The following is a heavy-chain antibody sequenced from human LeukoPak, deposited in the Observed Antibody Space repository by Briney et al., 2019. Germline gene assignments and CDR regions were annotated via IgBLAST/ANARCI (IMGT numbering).Heavy chain of an antibody. V-gene: IGHV1-69*06. J-gene: IGHJ4*02. CDR3: ATPERYYYDSSGLGRELFDY. Sequence: ASVKVSFKASGGTFSSYAISWVRQAPGQGLEWMGGIIPIFGTANYAQKFQGRVTITADKSTSTAYMELSSLRSEDTAVYYCATPERYYYDSSGLGRELFDYWGQGTLVTVSS. D-gene: IGHD3-22*01. CDR2: IIPIFGTA. CDR1: GGTFSSYA.